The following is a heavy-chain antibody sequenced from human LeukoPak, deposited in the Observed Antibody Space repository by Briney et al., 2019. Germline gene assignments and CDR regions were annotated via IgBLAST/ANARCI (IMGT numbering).Heavy chain of an antibody. Sequence: PSETLSLTCAVYGGSFSGYYWSWIRQPPGKGLEWIGEINHSGSTNYNPSLKSRVTISVDTSKNQFSLKLSSVTAADTAVYYCARGPRFYGDYGKNFDYWGQGTLVTVSS. D-gene: IGHD4-17*01. J-gene: IGHJ4*02. CDR1: GGSFSGYY. CDR3: ARGPRFYGDYGKNFDY. CDR2: INHSGST. V-gene: IGHV4-34*01.